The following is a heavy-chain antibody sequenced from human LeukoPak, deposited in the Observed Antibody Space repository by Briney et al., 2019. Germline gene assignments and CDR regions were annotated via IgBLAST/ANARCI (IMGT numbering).Heavy chain of an antibody. Sequence: GASVKVSCKASGGTFSSYAISRVRQAPGQGLEWMGGIIPIFGTANYAQKFQGRVTIAADESTSTAYMELSSLRSEDTAVYYCARDEGSPGFDYWGQGTLVTVSS. CDR3: ARDEGSPGFDY. D-gene: IGHD1-14*01. CDR1: GGTFSSYA. J-gene: IGHJ4*02. CDR2: IIPIFGTA. V-gene: IGHV1-69*13.